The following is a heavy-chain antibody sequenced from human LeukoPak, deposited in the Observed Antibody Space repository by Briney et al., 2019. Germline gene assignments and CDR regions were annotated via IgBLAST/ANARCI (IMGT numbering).Heavy chain of an antibody. CDR3: AKHPRHYYYYMDV. CDR2: ISGSGGST. CDR1: GFTFSSYA. V-gene: IGHV3-23*01. Sequence: GGSLRLSCAASGFTFSSYAMSWVRQAPGKGLEWVSAISGSGGSTYYADSVKGRFTISRDNSKNTLYLQMNSLRAEDTVVYYCAKHPRHYYYYMDVWGKGTTVTVSS. J-gene: IGHJ6*03.